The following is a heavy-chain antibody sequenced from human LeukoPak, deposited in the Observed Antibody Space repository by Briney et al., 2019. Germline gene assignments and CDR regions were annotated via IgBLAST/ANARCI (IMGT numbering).Heavy chain of an antibody. CDR2: IKQDGSEK. J-gene: IGHJ4*02. D-gene: IGHD3-10*01. CDR1: GFTFSSYW. Sequence: GGSLRLSCAASGFTFSSYWMSWVRLAPGKGLEWVANIKQDGSEKYSVGSVEGRFTISRDNVKNSLYLQMSSLRAEDTAVYFCARSYGPGTGRKGGGFDYWGQGTLVTVSS. CDR3: ARSYGPGTGRKGGGFDY. V-gene: IGHV3-7*01.